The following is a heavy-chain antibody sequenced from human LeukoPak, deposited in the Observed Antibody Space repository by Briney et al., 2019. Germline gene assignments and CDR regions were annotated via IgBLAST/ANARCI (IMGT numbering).Heavy chain of an antibody. V-gene: IGHV3-30*03. CDR2: ISYDGRNE. J-gene: IGHJ4*02. CDR1: GFTFSDYG. Sequence: PGGSLRLSCAASGFTFSDYGMHWVRQAPGKGLEWVAVISYDGRNEHYADSVKGRFTISRDNSKNTLYLQMNSLRVEDTAVYYCARGIPADYLGQGTLVTVSS. CDR3: ARGIPADY.